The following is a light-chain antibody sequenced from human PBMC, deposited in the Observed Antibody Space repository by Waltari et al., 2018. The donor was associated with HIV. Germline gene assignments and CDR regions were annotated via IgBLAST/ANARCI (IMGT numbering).Light chain of an antibody. Sequence: DVVMTQSPLSLPVTLGQPASISCRSSQSLVYSDGNTYLNWFQQRPGQSPRRLIYKVSNRDSGVPDRFSGSGSGTDFTLKISRVEAEDVGLYYCMQALHIPFMFGHGTRLEI. CDR1: QSLVYSDGNTY. CDR3: MQALHIPFM. J-gene: IGKJ5*01. CDR2: KVS. V-gene: IGKV2-30*01.